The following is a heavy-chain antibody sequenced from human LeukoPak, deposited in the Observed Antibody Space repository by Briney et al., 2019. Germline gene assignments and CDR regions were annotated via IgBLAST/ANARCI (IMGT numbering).Heavy chain of an antibody. Sequence: ASVKVSCKASGYTFTSYGISWVRQAPGQGLERMGWISAYNGNTNYAQKLQGRVTTTTDTSTSTAYMELRSLRSDDTAVYYCARGTPDYYGSGSPADYWGQGTLVTVSS. CDR1: GYTFTSYG. D-gene: IGHD3-10*01. V-gene: IGHV1-18*01. CDR3: ARGTPDYYGSGSPADY. J-gene: IGHJ4*02. CDR2: ISAYNGNT.